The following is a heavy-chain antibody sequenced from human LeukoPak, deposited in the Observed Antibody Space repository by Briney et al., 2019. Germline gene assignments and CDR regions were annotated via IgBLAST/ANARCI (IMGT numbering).Heavy chain of an antibody. CDR2: IGGSGGST. CDR1: GFTFSSYA. D-gene: IGHD6-25*01. CDR3: AKAPAAGYYYYYYMDV. Sequence: GGSLRLSCAASGFTFSSYAMSWVRQAPGKGLEWVSAIGGSGGSTYYADSVKGRFTISRDNSKNTLYLQMNSLRAEDTAVYYCAKAPAAGYYYYYYMDVWGKGTTVTVSS. J-gene: IGHJ6*03. V-gene: IGHV3-23*01.